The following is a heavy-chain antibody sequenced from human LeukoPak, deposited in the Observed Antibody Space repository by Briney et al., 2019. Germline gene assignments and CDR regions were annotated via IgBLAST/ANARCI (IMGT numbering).Heavy chain of an antibody. CDR2: IKQDGSEK. Sequence: PGGSLRLSCAASGLSFSNYWMTWVRQARGKGLEWVATIKQDGSEKYYVDSVKGRFTISRDNAKNSLYLQMNSLRAEDTAVYYCARRLFSDYWGQGTLVTVSS. CDR3: ARRLFSDY. CDR1: GLSFSNYW. D-gene: IGHD3-22*01. J-gene: IGHJ4*02. V-gene: IGHV3-7*01.